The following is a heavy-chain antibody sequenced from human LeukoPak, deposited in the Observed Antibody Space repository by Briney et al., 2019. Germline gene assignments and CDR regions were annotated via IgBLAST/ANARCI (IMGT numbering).Heavy chain of an antibody. CDR2: INPNSGGT. V-gene: IGHV1-2*02. CDR1: GYTFTGYY. Sequence: ASVKVSCKASGYTFTGYYMHWVRQAPGQGLEWMGWINPNSGGTNYAQKFQGRVTMTRDTSISTAYMELSRLRSDDTAVYYCAIEAHCSGSYILFDYWGQGTLVTVSS. D-gene: IGHD3-10*02. J-gene: IGHJ4*02. CDR3: AIEAHCSGSYILFDY.